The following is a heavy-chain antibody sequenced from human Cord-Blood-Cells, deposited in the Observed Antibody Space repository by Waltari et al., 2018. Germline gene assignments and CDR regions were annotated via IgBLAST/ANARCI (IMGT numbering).Heavy chain of an antibody. V-gene: IGHV1-2*04. Sequence: QVQLLQSGAEVKKPGASVKVSCKASGYTFTGYYMHWVRQAPGQGLEWMGWSNPNSGDTNYAQKFQGWVTMTRDTSISTAYMELSRLRSDDTAVYYCARARADGDYYYFDYWGQGTLVTVSS. CDR2: SNPNSGDT. CDR3: ARARADGDYYYFDY. J-gene: IGHJ4*02. CDR1: GYTFTGYY. D-gene: IGHD4-17*01.